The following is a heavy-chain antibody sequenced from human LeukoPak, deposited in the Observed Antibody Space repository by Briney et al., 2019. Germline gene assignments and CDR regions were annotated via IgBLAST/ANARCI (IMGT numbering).Heavy chain of an antibody. CDR3: ARGGIGSSYPQPDAFDI. CDR1: GFTFDDYG. J-gene: IGHJ3*02. CDR2: INWNGGST. D-gene: IGHD6-13*01. V-gene: IGHV3-20*04. Sequence: GRSLRLSCAASGFTFDDYGMSWVRQAPGKGLEWVSGINWNGGSTGYADFVKGRFTISRDNAKNSLYLQMNSLRAEDTALYYCARGGIGSSYPQPDAFDIWGQGTMVTVSS.